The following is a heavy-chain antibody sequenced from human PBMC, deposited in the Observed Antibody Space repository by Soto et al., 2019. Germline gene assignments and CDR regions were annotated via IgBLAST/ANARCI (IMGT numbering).Heavy chain of an antibody. Sequence: SVKVSCKASGYSVANYFMHWVRQAPGQGLEWLGVINPSAGSTTYAQKFQGRVTMTWDTSTNTVYMDLRSLRSEDTAIFYCARGGSSPAFWYYCGMDVWGQ. D-gene: IGHD6-13*01. CDR3: ARGGSSPAFWYYCGMDV. CDR1: GYSVANYF. CDR2: INPSAGST. J-gene: IGHJ6*02. V-gene: IGHV1-46*01.